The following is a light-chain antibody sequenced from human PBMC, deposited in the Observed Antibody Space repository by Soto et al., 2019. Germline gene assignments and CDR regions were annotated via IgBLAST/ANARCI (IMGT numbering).Light chain of an antibody. CDR3: QHCNTFWT. CDR2: DVS. J-gene: IGKJ1*01. V-gene: IGKV1-5*01. Sequence: DIQMTQSPSTLSASVGDRVTITCRASQTISSWLAWYQPKPGKAPKLLIYDVSSLESGVPSRFSGSGSGTEFTLTIRSLKPDDFATDYCQHCNTFWTFGQGTKVDIK. CDR1: QTISSW.